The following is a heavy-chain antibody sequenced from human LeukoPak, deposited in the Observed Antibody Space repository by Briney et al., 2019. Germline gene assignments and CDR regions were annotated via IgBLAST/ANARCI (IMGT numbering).Heavy chain of an antibody. CDR3: ARVRTMVRGRLTKCCPLDV. Sequence: ASVKVSCKASGYTFSNYYMCWVRQATGQGLEWMGWMNPNSGNTGYAQKFQGRVTITRNTAISTDYMELSSLRSEDTAVYYCARVRTMVRGRLTKCCPLDVWGKGTTVTVSS. V-gene: IGHV1-8*03. CDR2: MNPNSGNT. D-gene: IGHD3-10*01. CDR1: GYTFSNYY. J-gene: IGHJ6*04.